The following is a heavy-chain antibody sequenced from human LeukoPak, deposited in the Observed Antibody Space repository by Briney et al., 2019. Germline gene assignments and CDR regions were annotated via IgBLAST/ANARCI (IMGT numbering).Heavy chain of an antibody. CDR3: ARGLHFRVYDSSDYYPY. V-gene: IGHV3-21*01. D-gene: IGHD3-22*01. CDR1: GFTFSSYT. Sequence: GGSLRLSCAASGFTFSSYTMNWVRQAPGKGPEWVSSITSSSSYIYYADSVKGRFTISRDNSKNSLYLQKNSLRAEDTAVYYCARGLHFRVYDSSDYYPYWGQGTLVTVSS. CDR2: ITSSSSYI. J-gene: IGHJ4*02.